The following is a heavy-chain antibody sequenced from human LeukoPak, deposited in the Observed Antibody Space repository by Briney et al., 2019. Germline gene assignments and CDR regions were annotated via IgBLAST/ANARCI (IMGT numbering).Heavy chain of an antibody. CDR1: GGSISSGGYS. V-gene: IGHV4-30-2*01. CDR3: ASGTYYYGSGSYYLDY. Sequence: SQTLSLTCAVSGGSISSGGYSWSWIRQPPGKGLEWIGYIYHSGSTYYNPSLKSRVTISVDTSKNQFSLKLSSVTAADTAVYYCASGTYYYGSGSYYLDYWGQGTLVTVSS. J-gene: IGHJ4*02. CDR2: IYHSGST. D-gene: IGHD3-10*01.